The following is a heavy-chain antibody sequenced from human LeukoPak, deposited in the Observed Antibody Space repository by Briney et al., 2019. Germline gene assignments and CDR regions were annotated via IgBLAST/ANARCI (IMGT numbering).Heavy chain of an antibody. CDR1: GFTFSSYG. Sequence: PGRSLRLSCAASGFTFSSYGMHWVRQAPGKGLEWVAVISYDGSSKYYADSVKGRFTISRDNSKNTLYLQMNSLRAEDTAVYYCAKDIVVVPASISPPFYYYYGMDVWGKGTTVTVSS. J-gene: IGHJ6*04. CDR2: ISYDGSSK. CDR3: AKDIVVVPASISPPFYYYYGMDV. D-gene: IGHD2-2*01. V-gene: IGHV3-30*18.